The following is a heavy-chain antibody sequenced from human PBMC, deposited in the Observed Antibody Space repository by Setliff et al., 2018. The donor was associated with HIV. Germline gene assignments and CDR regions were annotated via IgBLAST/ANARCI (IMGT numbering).Heavy chain of an antibody. V-gene: IGHV1-3*01. CDR2: INAGNGNT. CDR3: GRSRTEERLFDY. CDR1: GYTFTSYA. J-gene: IGHJ4*02. Sequence: ASVKVSCKASGYTFTSYAMHWVRQAPGQRLEWMGWINAGNGNTKYSQKFQGRVTITRDTSASTAYMELSSLRSEETAVYYCGRSRTEERLFDYWGQGTLVTVSS. D-gene: IGHD1-1*01.